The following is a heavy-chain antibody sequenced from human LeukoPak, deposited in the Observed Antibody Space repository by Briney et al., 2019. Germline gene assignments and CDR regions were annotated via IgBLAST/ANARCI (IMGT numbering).Heavy chain of an antibody. V-gene: IGHV1-18*01. CDR2: ISAYNGNT. J-gene: IGHJ2*01. CDR1: GYTFTSYG. Sequence: GASVKVSCKASGYTFTSYGISWVRQAPGQGLEWMGWISAYNGNTNYAQKLQGRVTMTTDTSTSTAYMELRSLRSDDTAVYYCARNVWFGESTRVWYFDLWGRGTLVTVSS. D-gene: IGHD3-10*01. CDR3: ARNVWFGESTRVWYFDL.